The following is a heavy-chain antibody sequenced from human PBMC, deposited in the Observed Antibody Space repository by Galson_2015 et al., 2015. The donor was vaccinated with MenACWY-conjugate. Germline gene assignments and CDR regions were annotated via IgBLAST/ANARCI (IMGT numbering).Heavy chain of an antibody. Sequence: SETLSLTCTVSGGSISSHYWSWFRQPPGKGLEWIAYIRDTGSLKDNPSLKGRVTMSADKSNNQFSLRLISVTAADTAVYYCARIPTWGSSFGFLDYWGQGILVAVSS. D-gene: IGHD5-18*01. CDR3: ARIPTWGSSFGFLDY. V-gene: IGHV4-59*08. CDR1: GGSISSHY. J-gene: IGHJ4*02. CDR2: IRDTGSL.